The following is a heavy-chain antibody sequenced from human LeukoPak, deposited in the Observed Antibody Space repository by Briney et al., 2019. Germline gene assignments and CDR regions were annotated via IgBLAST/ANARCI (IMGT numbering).Heavy chain of an antibody. CDR1: GFTFSSYA. Sequence: GGSLRLSCAASGFTFSSYAMSWVRQAPGKGLEWVSAISGSGGSTYYADSVKGRFTVSRDNSKNTVFLQMNSLRAEDTAVYYCARVRTYDYFDYWGQGTLVTVSS. D-gene: IGHD2-2*01. CDR3: ARVRTYDYFDY. V-gene: IGHV3-23*01. J-gene: IGHJ4*02. CDR2: ISGSGGST.